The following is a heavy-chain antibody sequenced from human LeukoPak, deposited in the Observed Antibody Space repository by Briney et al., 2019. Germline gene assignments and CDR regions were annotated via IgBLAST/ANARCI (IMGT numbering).Heavy chain of an antibody. V-gene: IGHV3-33*01. CDR1: GFTFSSYG. CDR2: IWYDGSNK. Sequence: GRSLRLACAASGFTFSSYGMHWVRQAPGKGLEWVAVIWYDGSNKYYADSVKGRFTISRDNSKNTLYLQMNSLRAEDTAVYYCARDGGGSYVDLDYWGQGTLVTVSS. J-gene: IGHJ4*02. CDR3: ARDGGGSYVDLDY. D-gene: IGHD1-26*01.